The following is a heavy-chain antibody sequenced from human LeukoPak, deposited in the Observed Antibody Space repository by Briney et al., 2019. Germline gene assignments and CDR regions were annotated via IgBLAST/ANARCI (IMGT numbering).Heavy chain of an antibody. D-gene: IGHD6-6*01. V-gene: IGHV1-46*01. CDR1: GYTFTSYY. CDR2: INPSGGST. Sequence: ASVKASCKASGYTFTSYYMHWVRQAPGQGLEWMGIINPSGGSTSYAQKFQGRVTMTRDTSTSTVYMELSSLRSEDTAVYYCASLWFYSSSSPDAFDIWGQGTMVTVSS. J-gene: IGHJ3*02. CDR3: ASLWFYSSSSPDAFDI.